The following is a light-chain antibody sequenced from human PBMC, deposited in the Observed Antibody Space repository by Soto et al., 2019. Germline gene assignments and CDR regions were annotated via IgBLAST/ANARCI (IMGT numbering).Light chain of an antibody. J-gene: IGKJ4*01. CDR1: QSISTW. CDR2: KAS. V-gene: IGKV1-5*03. Sequence: DIQMTQSPSTLSASVGDRVTIACRASQSISTWLAWYQQKPGKAPKLLIYKASILESGVPSRFSGSGSATEFTLTISSLQPADFASYYCQQYETFPLTFGGGTKVEIK. CDR3: QQYETFPLT.